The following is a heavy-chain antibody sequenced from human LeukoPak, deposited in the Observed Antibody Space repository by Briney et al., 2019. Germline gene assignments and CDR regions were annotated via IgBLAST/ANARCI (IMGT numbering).Heavy chain of an antibody. J-gene: IGHJ4*02. CDR1: GGTFSSYA. CDR3: ARDRAKGISPPLGDY. V-gene: IGHV1-69*01. CDR2: IIPIFGTA. D-gene: IGHD6-13*01. Sequence: GSSVKVSCKASGGTFSSYAISWVRQAPGQGLEWMGGIIPIFGTANYAQKFQGRVTITADESTSTAYMELSSLRSEDTAVYYCARDRAKGISPPLGDYWGQGTLVTVSS.